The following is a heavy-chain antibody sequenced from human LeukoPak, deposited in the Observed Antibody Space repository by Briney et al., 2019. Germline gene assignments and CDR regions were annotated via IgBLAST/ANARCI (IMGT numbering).Heavy chain of an antibody. CDR3: AATYCGGDCYYYYYYYYMDV. CDR1: GGSISSYY. J-gene: IGHJ6*03. CDR2: IYYSGST. D-gene: IGHD2-21*01. V-gene: IGHV4-59*01. Sequence: SETLSLTCIVSGGSISSYYWSWIRQPPGKGLEWIGYIYYSGSTNYNPSLKSRVTISVDTSKNQFSLKLSSVTAADTAVYYCAATYCGGDCYYYYYYYYMDVWGKGTTVTVSS.